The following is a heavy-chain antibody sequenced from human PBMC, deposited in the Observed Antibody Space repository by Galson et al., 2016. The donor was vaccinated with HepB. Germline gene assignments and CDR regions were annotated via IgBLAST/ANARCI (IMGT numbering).Heavy chain of an antibody. CDR2: IKQDGSEI. Sequence: SLRLSCAASGFTVSNNHIFWVRQAPGKGLEWVANIKQDGSEIFYMDSVKGRFTISRDNAKNSLYLQMNSLRAEDTAVYYCARYNWKYAPCDNWGQGTLVTVPS. D-gene: IGHD1-7*01. CDR3: ARYNWKYAPCDN. V-gene: IGHV3-7*01. CDR1: GFTVSNNH. J-gene: IGHJ4*02.